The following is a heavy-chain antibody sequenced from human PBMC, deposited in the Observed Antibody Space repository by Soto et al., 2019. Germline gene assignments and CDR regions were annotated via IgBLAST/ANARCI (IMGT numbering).Heavy chain of an antibody. D-gene: IGHD6-19*01. CDR1: GYFFTIYG. CDR3: ASGFAKTRYTSGVYYGMDV. V-gene: IGHV1-18*01. Sequence: XSVKVSCNAFGYFFTIYGISWVRQAPGQGLEWMGCISANNGNTNYAQNLQGRVTMTTDTSTSTAYMELRSLRSDDTAVYYCASGFAKTRYTSGVYYGMDVWGQGTTVTVS. J-gene: IGHJ6*02. CDR2: ISANNGNT.